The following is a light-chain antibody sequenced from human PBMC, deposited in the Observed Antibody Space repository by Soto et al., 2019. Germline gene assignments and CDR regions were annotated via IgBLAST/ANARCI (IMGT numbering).Light chain of an antibody. V-gene: IGLV2-14*03. CDR2: DVS. J-gene: IGLJ6*01. Sequence: QSALTQPASVSGSPGQSITISCTGTSSDVGAYNFVSWYQQHPGKVPKLMIFDVSSRPSGVSDRFSGSKSGNTASLTISGLQAEDEGDYYCSAYTSISTHVFGSGNKVTVL. CDR3: SAYTSISTHV. CDR1: SSDVGAYNF.